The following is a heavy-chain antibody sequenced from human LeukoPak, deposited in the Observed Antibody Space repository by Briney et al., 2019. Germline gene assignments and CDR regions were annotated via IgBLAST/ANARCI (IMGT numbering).Heavy chain of an antibody. V-gene: IGHV3-15*07. CDR3: TTRSPARYCSDGACYSSADY. Sequence: PGGSLRLSCAASGFSFSDAWMNWVRQAPGKGLEWVGHIKSKVDGGTPDYVAPVKGRFTISRDDSRNTLYLQMSSLNTDDTAVYYCTTRSPARYCSDGACYSSADYWGQGTLVTVSS. D-gene: IGHD2-15*01. CDR1: GFSFSDAW. J-gene: IGHJ4*02. CDR2: IKSKVDGGTP.